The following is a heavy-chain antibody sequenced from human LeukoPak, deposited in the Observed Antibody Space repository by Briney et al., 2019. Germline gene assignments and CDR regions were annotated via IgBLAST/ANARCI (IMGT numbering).Heavy chain of an antibody. J-gene: IGHJ4*02. CDR1: GGTFSSYA. D-gene: IGHD1-26*01. Sequence: ASVKVSCKASGGTFSSYAISWVRQAPGQGLEWMGRIIPIFGTANYAQKFQGRVTITTDESTSTAYMELSSLRSEDTAVYYCARVVGATAFDYWGQGTLSPSPQ. V-gene: IGHV1-69*05. CDR2: IIPIFGTA. CDR3: ARVVGATAFDY.